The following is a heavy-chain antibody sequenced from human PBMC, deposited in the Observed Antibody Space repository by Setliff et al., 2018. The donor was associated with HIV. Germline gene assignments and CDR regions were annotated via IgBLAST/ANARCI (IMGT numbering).Heavy chain of an antibody. Sequence: SETLSLTCAVYGGSFSGYYWSWIRQPPGKGLEWIGEINPVGRNDNYNPSLNNRAAIVLDTSKNQFSLWLTSVTVADTAVYYCAWGYYDSSGIDYWGQGTLVTVSS. CDR1: GGSFSGYY. CDR2: INPVGRND. D-gene: IGHD3-22*01. J-gene: IGHJ4*02. CDR3: AWGYYDSSGIDY. V-gene: IGHV4-34*04.